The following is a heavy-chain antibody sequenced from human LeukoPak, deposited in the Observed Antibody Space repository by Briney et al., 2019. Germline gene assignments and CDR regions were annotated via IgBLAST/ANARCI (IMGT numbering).Heavy chain of an antibody. Sequence: GASVKISCKSSGYSFTNYAINWVRQAPGQGLEWMGWISAYNGNTNYAQKLQGRVTMTTDTSTSTAYMELRSLRSDDTAVYYCARYTVTTRALDYWGQGTLVTVSS. J-gene: IGHJ4*02. CDR2: ISAYNGNT. CDR1: GYSFTNYA. D-gene: IGHD4-17*01. V-gene: IGHV1-18*01. CDR3: ARYTVTTRALDY.